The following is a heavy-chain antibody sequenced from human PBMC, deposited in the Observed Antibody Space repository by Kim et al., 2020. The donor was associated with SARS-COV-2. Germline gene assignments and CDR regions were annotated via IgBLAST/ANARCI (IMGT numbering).Heavy chain of an antibody. J-gene: IGHJ6*03. CDR3: ARDLPDLSSSWSFLYYCYMDV. CDR1: GFTFSSYW. D-gene: IGHD6-13*01. Sequence: GGSLRLSCAASGFTFSSYWMSWVRQAPGKGLEWVANIKQDGSEKYYVDSVKGRFTISRDNAKNSLYLQMNSLRAEDTAVYYCARDLPDLSSSWSFLYYCYMDVWGKGTTVTVSS. CDR2: IKQDGSEK. V-gene: IGHV3-7*01.